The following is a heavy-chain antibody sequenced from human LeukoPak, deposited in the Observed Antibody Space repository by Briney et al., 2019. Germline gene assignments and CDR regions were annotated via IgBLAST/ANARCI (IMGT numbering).Heavy chain of an antibody. CDR3: ADFGSGSYIFDY. Sequence: GRSLRLSCAASGFTFDDYAMHWVRQAPGKGLEWVSGISWNSGSIGYADSVKGRFTISRDNSKNTLYLQMNYVRVEDTAIYYCADFGSGSYIFDYWGQGTLVTVSS. CDR1: GFTFDDYA. V-gene: IGHV3-9*01. D-gene: IGHD3-10*01. J-gene: IGHJ4*02. CDR2: ISWNSGSI.